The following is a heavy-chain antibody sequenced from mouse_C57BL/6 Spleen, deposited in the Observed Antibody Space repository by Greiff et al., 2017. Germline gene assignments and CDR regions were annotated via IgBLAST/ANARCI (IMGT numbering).Heavy chain of an antibody. CDR1: GYTFTSYD. V-gene: IGHV1-85*01. J-gene: IGHJ1*03. Sequence: VQLQQSGPELVKPGASVKLSCKASGYTFTSYDINWVKQRPGQGLEWIGWIYPRDGSTKYNEKFKGKATFTVDTSSSTAYMELHSLTSEDSAVYFCARDDYYGSSPYWYFDVWGTGTTVTVSS. CDR2: IYPRDGST. D-gene: IGHD1-1*01. CDR3: ARDDYYGSSPYWYFDV.